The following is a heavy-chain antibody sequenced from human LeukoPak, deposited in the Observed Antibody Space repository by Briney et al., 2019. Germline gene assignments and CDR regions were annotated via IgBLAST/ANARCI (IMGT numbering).Heavy chain of an antibody. J-gene: IGHJ5*02. Sequence: GGSLRLSCAASGFTVSTSYMTWVRQAPGKGLEWVSFIYPAGTTSYADSVKGRFTISRDSSKNTLHLQMNSLRADDTAVYYCAREQAYWFGPWGQGSLVTVSS. CDR3: AREQAYWFGP. CDR1: GFTVSTSY. CDR2: IYPAGTT. V-gene: IGHV3-53*01.